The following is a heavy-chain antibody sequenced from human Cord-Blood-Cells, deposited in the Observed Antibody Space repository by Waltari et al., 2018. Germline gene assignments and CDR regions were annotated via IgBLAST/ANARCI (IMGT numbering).Heavy chain of an antibody. CDR1: GGSIRSSNW. Sequence: QVQLQESGPGLVKPSGTLSLTCAVSGGSIRSSNWWSWVRQPPGKGLEWIGEIYHIGSPTSTPSLTSRVTISVAKSKNQFSLQLSSLPAADTAVYYCARAHSKYWFDPWGQGTLVTVSS. V-gene: IGHV4-4*02. CDR3: ARAHSKYWFDP. J-gene: IGHJ5*02. D-gene: IGHD4-4*01. CDR2: IYHIGSP.